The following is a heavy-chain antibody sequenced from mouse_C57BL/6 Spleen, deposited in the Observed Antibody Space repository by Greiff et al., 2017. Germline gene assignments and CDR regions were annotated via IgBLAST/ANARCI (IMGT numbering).Heavy chain of an antibody. CDR1: GYAFSSSW. CDR3: ARSERYGFDY. J-gene: IGHJ2*01. Sequence: VKLMESGPELVKPGASVKISCKASGYAFSSSWMNWVKQRPGKGLEWIGRIYPGDGDTNYNGKFKGKATLTADKSSSTAYMQLSSLTSEDSAVYFCARSERYGFDYWGQGTTLTVSS. CDR2: IYPGDGDT. V-gene: IGHV1-82*01. D-gene: IGHD2-14*01.